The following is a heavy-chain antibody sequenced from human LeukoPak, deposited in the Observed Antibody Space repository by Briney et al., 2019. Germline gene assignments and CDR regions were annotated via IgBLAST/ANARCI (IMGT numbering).Heavy chain of an antibody. D-gene: IGHD3-9*01. CDR2: ISGSGGST. CDR3: AKATGYYDYFDY. J-gene: IGHJ4*02. Sequence: GGSLRLSCAASGFTFSSYAMSWVRQAPGKGLEWVSAISGSGGSTYYADSVKGRFTISRDNSENTLYLQMNSLRAEDTAVYYCAKATGYYDYFDYWGQGTLVTVSS. CDR1: GFTFSSYA. V-gene: IGHV3-23*01.